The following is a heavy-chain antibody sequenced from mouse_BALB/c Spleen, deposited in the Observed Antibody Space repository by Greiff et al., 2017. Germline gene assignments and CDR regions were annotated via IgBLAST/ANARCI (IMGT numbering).Heavy chain of an antibody. J-gene: IGHJ4*01. Sequence: VKLQESGPGLVAPSQSLSITCTVSGFSLTSYGVSWVRQPPGKGLEWLGEIWGDGSTNYHSALISRLSISKDNSKSQVLLKLNSLQTDDTATYYCAKPEMIATTPYYAMDYWGQGTSVTVSS. V-gene: IGHV2-3*01. CDR1: GFSLTSYG. D-gene: IGHD2-4*01. CDR3: AKPEMIATTPYYAMDY. CDR2: IWGDGST.